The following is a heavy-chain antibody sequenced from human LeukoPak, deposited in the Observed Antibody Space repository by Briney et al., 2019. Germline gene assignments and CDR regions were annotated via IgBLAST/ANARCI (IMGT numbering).Heavy chain of an antibody. CDR1: GGSISSYY. Sequence: PSETLSLTCTVSGGSISSYYWSWIRQPPGKGLEWIGYIYYSGSTNYNPSLKSRVTISVDTSKNQFSLKLSSVTAADTAAYYCARVDTRSYDIFGVGEAFDIWGQGTMVTVSS. V-gene: IGHV4-59*08. CDR3: ARVDTRSYDIFGVGEAFDI. D-gene: IGHD3-9*01. J-gene: IGHJ3*02. CDR2: IYYSGST.